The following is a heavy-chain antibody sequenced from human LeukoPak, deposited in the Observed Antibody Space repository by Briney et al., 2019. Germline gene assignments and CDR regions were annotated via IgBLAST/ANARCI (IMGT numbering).Heavy chain of an antibody. Sequence: ASVKVSCKASGYTFTSYDINWVRQATGQGLEWMGWMNPNSGNTGYAQKFQGRVTMTRNTSISTAYMELSSLRSEDTAVYYCARDGGNYYYYGMDVWAKGPRSPSP. CDR3: ARDGGNYYYYGMDV. CDR2: MNPNSGNT. J-gene: IGHJ6*02. CDR1: GYTFTSYD. V-gene: IGHV1-8*01. D-gene: IGHD4-23*01.